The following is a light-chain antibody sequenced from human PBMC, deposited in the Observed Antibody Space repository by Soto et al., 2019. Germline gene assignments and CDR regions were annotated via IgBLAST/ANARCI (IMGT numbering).Light chain of an antibody. CDR1: SSNIGSNA. J-gene: IGLJ1*01. V-gene: IGLV1-44*01. CDR3: AAWDDTLNGYG. Sequence: QSVLTQPLSASVTPGQRVTISCCGSSSNIGSNAVNWYQHLPGTAPKLLIYSHNQRPSRVPDRFSGSKSGTSASLAISGLQSEDEADYYCAAWDDTLNGYGFGSGTKVTVL. CDR2: SHN.